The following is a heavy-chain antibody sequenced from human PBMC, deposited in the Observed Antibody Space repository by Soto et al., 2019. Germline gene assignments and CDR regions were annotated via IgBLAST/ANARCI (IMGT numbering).Heavy chain of an antibody. J-gene: IGHJ4*02. D-gene: IGHD3-16*01. CDR1: DFNFRNYW. CDR2: IKPDGSAT. V-gene: IGHV3-7*03. CDR3: FGGNGGPQ. Sequence: GGSLRLSCATSDFNFRNYWMNWVRQAPGKGLEWVANIKPDGSATYYVGSVKGRFTISRDNVRNSVSLQMNSLRVEDTAVYFCFGGNGGPQWGQGTLVTVSS.